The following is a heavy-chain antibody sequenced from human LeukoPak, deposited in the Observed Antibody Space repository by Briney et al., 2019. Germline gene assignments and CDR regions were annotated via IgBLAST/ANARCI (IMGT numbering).Heavy chain of an antibody. Sequence: GGSLRLSCAASGFTFSSYAMHWVRQAPGKGLEYVSAISSNGGSTYYANSVKGRFTISRDNSKNTLYLQMSSLRAEDMAVYYCARAGPTDAFDIWGQGTMVTVSS. CDR3: ARAGPTDAFDI. J-gene: IGHJ3*02. V-gene: IGHV3-64*01. CDR1: GFTFSSYA. CDR2: ISSNGGST.